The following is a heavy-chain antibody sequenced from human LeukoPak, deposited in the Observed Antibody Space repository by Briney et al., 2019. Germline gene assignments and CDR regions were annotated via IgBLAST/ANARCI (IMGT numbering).Heavy chain of an antibody. J-gene: IGHJ4*02. CDR3: ARDRLTTETTFHFDY. V-gene: IGHV3-33*01. CDR2: IWSDSTNK. Sequence: GGSLRLSCAASGFTFSTYAMHWVRQAPGKGLEWGAVIWSDSTNKYYADSVRGRFTISRDNSKNTLYLQMSSLRAEDTAMYYCARDRLTTETTFHFDYWGQGTLVTVSS. D-gene: IGHD4-17*01. CDR1: GFTFSTYA.